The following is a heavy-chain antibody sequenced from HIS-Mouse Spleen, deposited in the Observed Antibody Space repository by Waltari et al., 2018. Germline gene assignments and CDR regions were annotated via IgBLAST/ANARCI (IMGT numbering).Heavy chain of an antibody. CDR2: IYYSGST. CDR3: ARDPRWNDGIDY. V-gene: IGHV4-39*07. CDR1: GGSLSSSSYY. J-gene: IGHJ4*02. D-gene: IGHD1-1*01. Sequence: QLQLQESGPGLVKPSETRSLTCTVSGGSLSSSSYYWGWIRQPPGKGLEWIGSIYYSGSTYYNPSLKSRVTISVDTSKNQFSLKLSSVTAADTAVYYCARDPRWNDGIDYWGQGTLVTVSS.